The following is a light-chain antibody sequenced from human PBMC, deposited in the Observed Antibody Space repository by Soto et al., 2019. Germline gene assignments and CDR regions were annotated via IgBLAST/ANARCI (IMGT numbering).Light chain of an antibody. Sequence: QLVLTQSPSATASLGASVKLTCTLSSGHSSYAIAWHQKQPEKGPRYLMKVNSDGSQSKRGGIPDRFSGSSSGAERYLTISRLQSGDEADYYCQTRDRGTWAFGGGTKVT. CDR1: SGHSSYA. CDR2: VNSDGSQ. J-gene: IGLJ3*02. V-gene: IGLV4-69*02. CDR3: QTRDRGTWA.